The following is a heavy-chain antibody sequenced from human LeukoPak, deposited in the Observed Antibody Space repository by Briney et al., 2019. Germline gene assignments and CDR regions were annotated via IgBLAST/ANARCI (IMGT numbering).Heavy chain of an antibody. CDR2: IYYSGST. CDR3: ACTAQTGWFDP. V-gene: IGHV4-59*12. Sequence: KPSETLSLTCTVSGGSISSYYWSWIRQPPGKGLEWIGYIYYSGSTNYNPSLKSRVTISVDTSKNQFSLKLSSVTAADTAVYYCACTAQTGWFDPWGQGTLVTVSS. CDR1: GGSISSYY. D-gene: IGHD1-14*01. J-gene: IGHJ5*02.